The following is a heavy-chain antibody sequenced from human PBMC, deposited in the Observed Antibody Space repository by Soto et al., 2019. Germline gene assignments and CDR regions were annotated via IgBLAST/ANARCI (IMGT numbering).Heavy chain of an antibody. D-gene: IGHD2-15*01. J-gene: IGHJ6*02. CDR3: ARDRIVVVVAATRYYYYGMDV. CDR1: GFTFSSYA. V-gene: IGHV3-30-3*01. CDR2: ISYDGSNK. Sequence: QVQLVESGGGVVQPGRSLRLSCAASGFTFSSYAMHWVRQAPGKGLEWVAVISYDGSNKYYADSVKGRFTISRDNSKNTLYLQMNSLRAEDTAVYYCARDRIVVVVAATRYYYYGMDVWGQGTTVTVSS.